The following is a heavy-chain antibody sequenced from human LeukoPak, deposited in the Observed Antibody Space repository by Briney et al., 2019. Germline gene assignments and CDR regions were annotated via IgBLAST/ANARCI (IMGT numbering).Heavy chain of an antibody. CDR1: GVTFSSYA. Sequence: QTGGSLRLSCAASGVTFSSYAMTWVRQAPGKGLEWVSGISGSGATTYYADSVKGRFTISRDNSKNTLYLQMNSLRADDTAVYYCAKDRDDYSNYADGFDYWGQGTLVTVSS. CDR2: ISGSGATT. J-gene: IGHJ4*02. V-gene: IGHV3-23*01. D-gene: IGHD4-11*01. CDR3: AKDRDDYSNYADGFDY.